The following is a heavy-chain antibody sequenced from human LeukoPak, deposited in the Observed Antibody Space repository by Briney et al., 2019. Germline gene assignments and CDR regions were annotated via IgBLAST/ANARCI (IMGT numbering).Heavy chain of an antibody. CDR1: GGSISSYY. V-gene: IGHV4-59*08. CDR2: IYYSGST. Sequence: PSETLSLTCTVSGGSISSYYRSWIRRPPGKGLEWIGYIYYSGSTNYNPSLKSRVTISVDTSKNQFSLKLSSVTAADTAVYYCARHPRDAGYFDYWGQGTLVTVSS. CDR3: ARHPRDAGYFDY. J-gene: IGHJ4*02.